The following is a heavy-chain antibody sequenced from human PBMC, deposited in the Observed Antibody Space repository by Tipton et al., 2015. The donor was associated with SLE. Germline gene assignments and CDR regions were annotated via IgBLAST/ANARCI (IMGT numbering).Heavy chain of an antibody. CDR1: GYSISAGYY. Sequence: GLVKPSETLSLKCAVSGYSISAGYYWGWVRQPPGKGLEWIGSIYYSGNTYYNPSLKSRVTISVDTSKKQFSLSLTSVTAADTAVYYCARHPEFYDSSSPGDYWGQGTLVTVSS. V-gene: IGHV4-38-2*01. CDR3: ARHPEFYDSSSPGDY. J-gene: IGHJ4*02. D-gene: IGHD3-22*01. CDR2: IYYSGNT.